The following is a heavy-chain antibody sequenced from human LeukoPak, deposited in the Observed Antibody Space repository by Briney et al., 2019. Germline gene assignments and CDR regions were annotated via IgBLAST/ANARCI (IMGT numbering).Heavy chain of an antibody. CDR2: TNPSGGST. J-gene: IGHJ6*03. V-gene: IGHV1-46*01. CDR1: RYTFTSYY. CDR3: ARDALRREATATYYYYYMDV. Sequence: ASVKVSSKASRYTFTSYYMHCVPHAPGQGLEWMGITNPSGGSTSYAQKFQGRVTMTRDTSTSTVYMELSSLRSEDTAVYYWARDALRREATATYYYYYMDVWGKGTTVTVSS. D-gene: IGHD1-26*01.